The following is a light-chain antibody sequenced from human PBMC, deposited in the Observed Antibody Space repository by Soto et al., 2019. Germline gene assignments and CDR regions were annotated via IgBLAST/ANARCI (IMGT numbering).Light chain of an antibody. Sequence: QSVLTQPASGSGSPGQSVAISCTGTSSDVGGYKYVSWYQQHPGKAPKLLIYEVSNRPSGVSNRFSGSKSGNTASLTISGLQAEDEADYYCRSYTGSSIYVFGTGTNVTVL. CDR1: SSDVGGYKY. CDR2: EVS. CDR3: RSYTGSSIYV. J-gene: IGLJ1*01. V-gene: IGLV2-14*01.